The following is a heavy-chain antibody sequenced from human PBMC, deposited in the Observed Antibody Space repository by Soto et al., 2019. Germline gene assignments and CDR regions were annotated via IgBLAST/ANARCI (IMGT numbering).Heavy chain of an antibody. Sequence: ASVKVSCKASGYTFTGYYMHWVRQAPGQGLERMGWINPNSGGTNYAQKFQGWVTMTRDTSISTAYMELSRLRSDDTAVYYCARGSGYQSSSLLWFGEAADAFDIWGQGTMVTVSS. CDR3: ARGSGYQSSSLLWFGEAADAFDI. V-gene: IGHV1-2*04. J-gene: IGHJ3*02. CDR2: INPNSGGT. D-gene: IGHD3-10*01. CDR1: GYTFTGYY.